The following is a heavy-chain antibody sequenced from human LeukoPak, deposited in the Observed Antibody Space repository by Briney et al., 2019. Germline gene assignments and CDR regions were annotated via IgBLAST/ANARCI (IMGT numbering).Heavy chain of an antibody. D-gene: IGHD6-19*01. CDR1: GFTFSSYG. CDR3: ARQYISGWFFDY. V-gene: IGHV3-30*02. Sequence: PGGSLRLSCAASGFTFSSYGMHWVRQAPGKGLEWVAFIRYDGSNKYYADSVKGRFTISRDNSQNTVFLQMNSLRAEDTAVYYCARQYISGWFFDYWGQGALVTVYS. J-gene: IGHJ4*02. CDR2: IRYDGSNK.